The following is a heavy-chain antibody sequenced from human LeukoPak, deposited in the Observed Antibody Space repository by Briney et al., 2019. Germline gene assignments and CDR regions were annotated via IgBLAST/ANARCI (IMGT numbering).Heavy chain of an antibody. Sequence: GGSLRLSCAASGFTFSSYWMHWVRQAPGKGLVWVSRINTDGSSTIYADSVKGRFTISRDNAKNTLYLQMNSLRAEDTAVYYCASGWSMVRGVIGGFDYWGQGTLVTVSS. D-gene: IGHD3-10*01. V-gene: IGHV3-74*01. CDR1: GFTFSSYW. CDR3: ASGWSMVRGVIGGFDY. J-gene: IGHJ4*02. CDR2: INTDGSST.